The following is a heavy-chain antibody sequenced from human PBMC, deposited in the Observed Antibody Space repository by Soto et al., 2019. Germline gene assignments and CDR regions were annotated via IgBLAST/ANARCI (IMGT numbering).Heavy chain of an antibody. J-gene: IGHJ4*02. CDR2: INPSGGST. D-gene: IGHD2-15*01. V-gene: IGHV1-46*01. Sequence: ASVNVSCKASGYTFTSYYMHWVRQAPGQGLELMGIINPSGGSTSYAQKFQGRVTMTRXXXXXXVXMXLXXXXSEDTAVYYCARQPSTDIVVVVAATPDYWGRG. CDR3: ARQPSTDIVVVVAATPDY. CDR1: GYTFTSYY.